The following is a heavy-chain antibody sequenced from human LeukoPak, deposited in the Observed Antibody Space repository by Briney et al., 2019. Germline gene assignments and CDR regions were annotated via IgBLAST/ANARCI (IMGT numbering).Heavy chain of an antibody. CDR1: GFTFSSYA. Sequence: GRSLRLSCAASGFTFSSYAMHWVRQAPGKGLEWVAVISYDGSNKYYADSVKGRFTISRDNSKNTLYLQMNSLRVEDTAVYYCARGDCSSSNCYHVEYWGQGTLVTVSS. V-gene: IGHV3-30-3*01. D-gene: IGHD2-2*01. CDR3: ARGDCSSSNCYHVEY. J-gene: IGHJ4*02. CDR2: ISYDGSNK.